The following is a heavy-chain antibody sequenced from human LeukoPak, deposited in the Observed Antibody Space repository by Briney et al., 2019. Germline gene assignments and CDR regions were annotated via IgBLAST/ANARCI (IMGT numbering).Heavy chain of an antibody. CDR2: ISYDGSNK. CDR1: GFTFSSYA. Sequence: GGSLRLSCAASGFTFSSYAMHWVRQAPGKGLEWVAVISYDGSNKYYADSVKGRFTISRDNSKNTLYLQMNSLRAEDTAVYYCARGGVTIFGVGTYYYMDVWDKGTTVTVSS. J-gene: IGHJ6*03. D-gene: IGHD3-3*01. CDR3: ARGGVTIFGVGTYYYMDV. V-gene: IGHV3-30*04.